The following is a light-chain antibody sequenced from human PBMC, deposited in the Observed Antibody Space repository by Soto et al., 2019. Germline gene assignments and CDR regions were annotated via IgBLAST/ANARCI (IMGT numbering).Light chain of an antibody. CDR1: NSDIGTYNY. V-gene: IGLV2-14*01. CDR3: SSYTTSDTWL. CDR2: EVS. Sequence: QSALTQPASVSGSPGQSITISCTGTNSDIGTYNYVSWYQQHPGKVPKLIIYEVSHRPSGISNRFSGSKSGNTASLTISGLQPEDEADYYCSSYTTSDTWLFGGGTKLTVL. J-gene: IGLJ3*02.